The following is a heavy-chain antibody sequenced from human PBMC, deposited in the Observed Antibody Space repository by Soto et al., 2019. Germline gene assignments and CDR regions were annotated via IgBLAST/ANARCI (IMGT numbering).Heavy chain of an antibody. V-gene: IGHV4-34*01. CDR1: GVSFSGYY. CDR3: ARKGGKQWLVAGFDP. J-gene: IGHJ5*02. Sequence: SETLSLTCAVYGVSFSGYYWSWIRQSPGKGLEWIGEINHSGSTNYNPSLKSRVTISVDTSKNQFSLKLSSVTAADTAVYYCARKGGKQWLVAGFDPWGQGTLVTVS. CDR2: INHSGST. D-gene: IGHD6-19*01.